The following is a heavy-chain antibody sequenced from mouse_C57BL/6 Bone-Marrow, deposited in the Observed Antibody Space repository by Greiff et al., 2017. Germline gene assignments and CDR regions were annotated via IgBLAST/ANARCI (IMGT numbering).Heavy chain of an antibody. J-gene: IGHJ4*01. Sequence: VQLQQSGAELMKPGASVKLSCKATGYTFTGYWIEGVKQRPGHGLEWIGEMLPGSGSTNYNEKIKGKATFTADTSSNTAYMQLSSLTTEDSAIYYCARWGYAMDYWGQGTSVTVSS. V-gene: IGHV1-9*01. CDR3: ARWGYAMDY. CDR2: MLPGSGST. CDR1: GYTFTGYW.